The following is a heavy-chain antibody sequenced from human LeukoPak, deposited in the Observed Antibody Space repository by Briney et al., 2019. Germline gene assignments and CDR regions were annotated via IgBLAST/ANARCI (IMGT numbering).Heavy chain of an antibody. D-gene: IGHD1-26*01. CDR3: AISRGYFES. CDR2: IYISGST. V-gene: IGHV4-4*07. Sequence: PSETLSLTCTVSGASISPYYWSWIRQPAGKGLEWIGHIYISGSTNYNPSLKSRVTISLDTSNNQFSLKLISVTAADTAVYFCAISRGYFESWGQGTLVTVSS. J-gene: IGHJ4*02. CDR1: GASISPYY.